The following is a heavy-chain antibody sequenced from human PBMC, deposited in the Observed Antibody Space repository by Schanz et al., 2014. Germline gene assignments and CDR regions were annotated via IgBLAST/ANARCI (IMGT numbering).Heavy chain of an antibody. Sequence: GQLLESGGGLIQPGGSLRLSCAASGFIFSNYGMHWVRQAPGKGLEWVAVISYDGSNKYYADSVKGRFTISRDNSKNTLYLQMNTLRAEDTAVYYCARDRGYCSGGSCLTFDYWGQGTLVTVSS. J-gene: IGHJ4*02. D-gene: IGHD2-15*01. CDR1: GFIFSNYG. CDR3: ARDRGYCSGGSCLTFDY. CDR2: ISYDGSNK. V-gene: IGHV3-30*19.